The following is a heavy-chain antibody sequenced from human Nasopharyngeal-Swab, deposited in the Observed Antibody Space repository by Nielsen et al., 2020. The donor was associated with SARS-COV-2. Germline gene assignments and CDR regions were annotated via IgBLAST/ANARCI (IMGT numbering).Heavy chain of an antibody. CDR3: GRHWSDPGNWFDP. J-gene: IGHJ5*02. CDR2: IDPSDSYT. CDR1: GYSFTSYW. Sequence: GGSLRLSCKGSGYSFTSYWISWVRQMPGKGLEWMGRIDPSDSYTNYSPSFQGHVTISADKSISTAYLQWSSLKASDTAMYYCGRHWSDPGNWFDPWGQGTLVTVSS. V-gene: IGHV5-10-1*01.